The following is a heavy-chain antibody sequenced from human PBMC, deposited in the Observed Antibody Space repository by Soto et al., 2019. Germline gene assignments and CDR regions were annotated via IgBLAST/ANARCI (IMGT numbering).Heavy chain of an antibody. CDR2: IHSSGTF. CDR3: ARDNIVSKGYGMDV. V-gene: IGHV4-4*07. D-gene: IGHD5-12*01. Sequence: QVQLQESGPGLVKPSETLSLTCTVSGASISNAYWSWIRQAPGKRLEWIGRIHSSGTFNYNPSLKSRVSISRDTSKNQISLKLSSVTAADTAVYYCARDNIVSKGYGMDVWGQGTTVTVSS. CDR1: GASISNAY. J-gene: IGHJ6*02.